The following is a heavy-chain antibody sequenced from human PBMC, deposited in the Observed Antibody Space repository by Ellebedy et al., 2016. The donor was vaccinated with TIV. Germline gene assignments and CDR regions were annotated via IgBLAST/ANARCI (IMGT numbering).Heavy chain of an antibody. D-gene: IGHD6-19*01. CDR2: ISGSGGST. Sequence: GESLKISXAASGFTFSSYAMSWVRQAPGKGLEWVSAISGSGGSTYYADSVKGRFTISRDNSKNTLYLQMNSLRAEDTAVYYCAKTAGYSSPLDYWGQGTLVTVSS. J-gene: IGHJ4*02. CDR3: AKTAGYSSPLDY. CDR1: GFTFSSYA. V-gene: IGHV3-23*01.